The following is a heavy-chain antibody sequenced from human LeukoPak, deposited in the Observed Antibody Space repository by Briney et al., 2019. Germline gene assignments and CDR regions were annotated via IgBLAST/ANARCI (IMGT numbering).Heavy chain of an antibody. D-gene: IGHD1-26*01. Sequence: PGESLKISCKGSGYSFTSYWISWVRQMPGQGLEWMGRIDPSDSYTNYSPSFQGHVTISADKSISTTYLQWNSLEASDTAMYYCASLNSGSYYGLGFFDLWGRGTLVTVSS. J-gene: IGHJ2*01. CDR3: ASLNSGSYYGLGFFDL. V-gene: IGHV5-10-1*01. CDR2: IDPSDSYT. CDR1: GYSFTSYW.